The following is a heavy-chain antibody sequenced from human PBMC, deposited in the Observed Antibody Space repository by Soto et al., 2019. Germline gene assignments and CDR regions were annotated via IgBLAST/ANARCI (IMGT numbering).Heavy chain of an antibody. D-gene: IGHD3-10*01. V-gene: IGHV4-31*03. J-gene: IGHJ4*02. Sequence: QVQLQESGPGLVKPSQILSLTCTVSGGSISGGDYYWSWIRQHPGKGLEWIGYIYYSGTTYYNPSLKSRVAISLDTSKNQFSLKLISVTAADTAVYYCARGPYYYGSGSYFPPYFDYWGQGSLVTVSS. CDR3: ARGPYYYGSGSYFPPYFDY. CDR1: GGSISGGDYY. CDR2: IYYSGTT.